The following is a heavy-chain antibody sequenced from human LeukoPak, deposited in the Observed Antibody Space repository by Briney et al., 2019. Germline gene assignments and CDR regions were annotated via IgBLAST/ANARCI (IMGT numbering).Heavy chain of an antibody. D-gene: IGHD3-22*01. Sequence: PGGSLRLSCAASGFTFSSYSMNWVRQAPGKGLEWVSYISSSSSTIYYADSVKGRFTISRDNAKNSLYLQMNSLRAEDTAVYYCARDTGYWEEGFDYWGQGTLVTVSS. CDR3: ARDTGYWEEGFDY. V-gene: IGHV3-48*01. CDR1: GFTFSSYS. CDR2: ISSSSSTI. J-gene: IGHJ4*02.